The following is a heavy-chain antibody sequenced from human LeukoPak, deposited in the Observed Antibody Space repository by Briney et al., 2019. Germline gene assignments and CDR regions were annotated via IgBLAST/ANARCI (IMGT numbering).Heavy chain of an antibody. CDR2: INPNSGGT. CDR1: GCTFTSYD. Sequence: GASVKVSCKASGCTFTSYDINWVRQAPGQGLEWMGWINPNSGGTNYAQKFQGRVTMTRDTSISTAYMELSRLRSDDTAVYYCARAQVFDYWGQGTLVTVSS. V-gene: IGHV1-2*02. J-gene: IGHJ4*02. CDR3: ARAQVFDY.